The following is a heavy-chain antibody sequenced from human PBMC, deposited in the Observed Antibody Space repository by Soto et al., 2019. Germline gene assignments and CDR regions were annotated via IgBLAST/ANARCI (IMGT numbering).Heavy chain of an antibody. CDR2: ISGSGGST. CDR1: GFTFSSYA. J-gene: IGHJ4*02. CDR3: AKDPSLYCSGGSCFSYYFDY. D-gene: IGHD2-15*01. Sequence: GGSLRLSWAASGFTFSSYAMSWVRQAPGKGLEWVSAISGSGGSTYYADSVKGRFTISRDNSKNTLYLQMNSLRAEDTAVYYCAKDPSLYCSGGSCFSYYFDYWGQGTLVTVSS. V-gene: IGHV3-23*01.